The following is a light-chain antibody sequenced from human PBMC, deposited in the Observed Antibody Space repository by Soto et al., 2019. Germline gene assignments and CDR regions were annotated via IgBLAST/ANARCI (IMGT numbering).Light chain of an antibody. J-gene: IGKJ1*01. CDR2: KAS. Sequence: DIQMTQSPSTLPASVGDRVTITCRASQSISNWLAWYQQKPGKAPQLLIYKASILERGVSSRFSGSGSGTEFTLTISSLQPDDFATYYFQQYNSYLWTFGQGTKVEVK. CDR1: QSISNW. CDR3: QQYNSYLWT. V-gene: IGKV1-5*03.